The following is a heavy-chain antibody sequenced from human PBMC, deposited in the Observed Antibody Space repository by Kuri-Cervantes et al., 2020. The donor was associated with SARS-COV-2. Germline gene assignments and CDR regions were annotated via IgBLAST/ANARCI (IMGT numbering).Heavy chain of an antibody. CDR3: ARGTTGSGY. Sequence: GGSLRLSCAASGFTSSSYWMSWVRQAPGKGLEWVANIKQDGSEKYYVDSVKGRFTISRDNAKNSLYLQMNSLRAEDTAVYYCARGTTGSGYWGQGTLVTVSS. V-gene: IGHV3-7*01. D-gene: IGHD4-11*01. CDR2: IKQDGSEK. J-gene: IGHJ4*02. CDR1: GFTSSSYW.